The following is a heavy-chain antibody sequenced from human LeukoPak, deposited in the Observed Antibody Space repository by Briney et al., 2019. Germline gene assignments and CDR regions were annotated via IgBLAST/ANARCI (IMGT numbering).Heavy chain of an antibody. V-gene: IGHV3-11*01. CDR1: GFTFSDYD. D-gene: IGHD2-15*01. CDR2: ISSSGSTI. J-gene: IGHJ4*02. Sequence: PGGSLRLSCVASGFTFSDYDMSWICQAPGKGLEWISYISSSGSTINYADSMKGRVTLSRDNAKNSLYLHMNSLRAEDTAVYYCARGDLSGQFDYWGQGALVTVSS. CDR3: ARGDLSGQFDY.